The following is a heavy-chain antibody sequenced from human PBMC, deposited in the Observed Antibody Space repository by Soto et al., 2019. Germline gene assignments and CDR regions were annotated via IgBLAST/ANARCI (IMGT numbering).Heavy chain of an antibody. Sequence: QVQLQESGPGLVKPSQTLSLTCTVSGGSISSGGYYWSWIRQHPGKGLEWIGYIYDSGSTYYNPSLKSRVTISVDTSKNQFCRKLSSVTAADTAVYYCARQWLLPPAGWFDPWGQGTLVTVSS. CDR3: ARQWLLPPAGWFDP. D-gene: IGHD3-22*01. CDR1: GGSISSGGYY. V-gene: IGHV4-31*03. J-gene: IGHJ5*02. CDR2: IYDSGST.